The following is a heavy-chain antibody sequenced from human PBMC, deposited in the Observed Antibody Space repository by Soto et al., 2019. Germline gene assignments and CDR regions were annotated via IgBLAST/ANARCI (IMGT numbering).Heavy chain of an antibody. CDR1: GDSVSSNSAA. CDR3: ARDHCSSTSCYSVW. D-gene: IGHD2-2*01. CDR2: TYYRSKWYN. V-gene: IGHV6-1*01. J-gene: IGHJ4*02. Sequence: KQSQTLSLTCAISGDSVSSNSAAWNWIRQSPSRGLEWLGRTYYRSKWYNDYAVSVKSRITINPDTSKNQFSLQLNSVTPEDTAVYYCARDHCSSTSCYSVWWGQGTLVTVSS.